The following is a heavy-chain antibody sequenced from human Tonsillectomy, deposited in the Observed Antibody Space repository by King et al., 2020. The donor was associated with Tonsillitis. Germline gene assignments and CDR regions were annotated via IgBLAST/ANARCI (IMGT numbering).Heavy chain of an antibody. CDR3: ARDSGASRAFDF. CDR1: GFTFGDYY. J-gene: IGHJ3*01. V-gene: IGHV3-11*01. Sequence: VQLVESGGGLVKPGGSLRLSCAASGFTFGDYYMIWIRQAPGKGLEWVSYISSSGYTLYYADSVKGRFTISRDNAKNSLYLQMNSLRAEDTAVYYCARDSGASRAFDFWGQGTMVTVSS. CDR2: ISSSGYTL.